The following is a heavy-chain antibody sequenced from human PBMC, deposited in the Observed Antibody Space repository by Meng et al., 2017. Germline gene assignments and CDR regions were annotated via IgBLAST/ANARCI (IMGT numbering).Heavy chain of an antibody. D-gene: IGHD3-10*01. CDR2: IYSGGST. Sequence: VQLVAAGGSCGQPGGSPRISCGDTVLNVGRNSMRWVRQAPVEGLEWVSVIYSGGSTYYADSVKGRFTISRDNSKTTLYLQMNSLKAEDTAVYYCGYGSGSLCFAPWGQGTLVTVSS. CDR1: VLNVGRNS. V-gene: IGHV3-66*01. J-gene: IGHJ5*02. CDR3: GYGSGSLCFAP.